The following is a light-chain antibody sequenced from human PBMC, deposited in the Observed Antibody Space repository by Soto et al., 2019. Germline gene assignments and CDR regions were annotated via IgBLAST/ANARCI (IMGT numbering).Light chain of an antibody. CDR3: TSYASGSSHVV. J-gene: IGLJ2*01. Sequence: QSALTQPASVSGSPGQSITLSCTGTSSDIGGYHYVSWYQRHPGKAPKLIIYDVNNRPSGVSNRFSGSKSGNTASLTISGLQAEDEADYYCTSYASGSSHVVFGGGTQLTVL. V-gene: IGLV2-14*01. CDR2: DVN. CDR1: SSDIGGYHY.